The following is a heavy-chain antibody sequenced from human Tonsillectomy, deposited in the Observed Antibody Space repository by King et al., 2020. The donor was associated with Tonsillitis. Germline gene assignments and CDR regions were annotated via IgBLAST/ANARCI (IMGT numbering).Heavy chain of an antibody. V-gene: IGHV4-59*01. D-gene: IGHD2/OR15-2a*01. CDR1: GGSISSYY. CDR3: ARVCLWPEYYFDY. J-gene: IGHJ4*02. CDR2: IYYSGST. Sequence: QLQESGPGLVKPSETLSLTCTVSGGSISSYYWSWIRQPPGKGLEWIGYIYYSGSTNYNPSLKSRLTISVDTSKNQFSLKLSSVTAADTAVYYCARVCLWPEYYFDYWGQGTLVTVSS.